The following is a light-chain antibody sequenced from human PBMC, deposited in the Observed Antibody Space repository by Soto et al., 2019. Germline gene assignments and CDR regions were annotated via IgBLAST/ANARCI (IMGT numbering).Light chain of an antibody. CDR2: NVY. CDR1: SSDVGAYNF. Sequence: QSVLTQPASVSGSPGQSITISCTGTSSDVGAYNFVSWHQQHPGKAPKLMIYNVYDRPSGISYRFSGSKSGNTASLTISGLQTEDEADYYCQSYDSSFVMFGGGTKVTVL. V-gene: IGLV2-14*03. CDR3: QSYDSSFVM. J-gene: IGLJ3*02.